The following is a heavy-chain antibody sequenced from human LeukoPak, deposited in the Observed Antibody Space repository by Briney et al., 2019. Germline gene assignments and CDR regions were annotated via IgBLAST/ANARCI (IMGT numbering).Heavy chain of an antibody. J-gene: IGHJ4*02. Sequence: PGTSLRLSCTAPGFTFSSYAIHWIRQAPGKGLEWVALVWHDGSNRYYSEAVKGRFTISRDNSKNTVYLQINNLRAEDTTVYYCARELFGSGSCPDYWGQGTRVTVSS. CDR2: VWHDGSNR. D-gene: IGHD3-10*01. CDR1: GFTFSSYA. CDR3: ARELFGSGSCPDY. V-gene: IGHV3-33*01.